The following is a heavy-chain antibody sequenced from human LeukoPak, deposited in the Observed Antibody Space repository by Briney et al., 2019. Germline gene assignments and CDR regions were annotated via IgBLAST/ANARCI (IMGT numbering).Heavy chain of an antibody. D-gene: IGHD1-1*01. CDR2: ISSHSSYI. Sequence: GGSLRLSCAPSGFTFSRYSMNWVRQAPGKGLEWVSSISSHSSYIYYADSVKGRFTISRDNAKNSLYLQMNSLRAEDTAVYYCARGIGAGSTWGGYYFDYWGQGTLVTVSS. CDR1: GFTFSRYS. J-gene: IGHJ4*02. CDR3: ARGIGAGSTWGGYYFDY. V-gene: IGHV3-21*01.